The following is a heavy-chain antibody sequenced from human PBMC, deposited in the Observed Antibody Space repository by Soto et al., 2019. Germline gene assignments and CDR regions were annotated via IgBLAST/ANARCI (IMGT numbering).Heavy chain of an antibody. CDR1: GFTFSNAW. V-gene: IGHV3-15*01. J-gene: IGHJ6*03. D-gene: IGHD2-21*02. CDR3: TTVTNDYDYYYYMDV. Sequence: GGSLRLSCAASGFTFSNAWMSWVRQAPGKGLEWVGRIKSKTDGGTTDYAAPVKGRFTISRDDSKNTLYLQMNSLKTEDTAVYYCTTVTNDYDYYYYMDVWGKGTTVTVSS. CDR2: IKSKTDGGTT.